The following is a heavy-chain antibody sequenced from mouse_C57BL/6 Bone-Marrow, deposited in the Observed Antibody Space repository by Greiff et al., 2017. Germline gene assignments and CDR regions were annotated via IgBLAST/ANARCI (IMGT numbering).Heavy chain of an antibody. CDR2: IYPRSGNT. V-gene: IGHV1-81*01. CDR3: ARPRVVATNAFDY. CDR1: GYTFTSYG. J-gene: IGHJ4*01. D-gene: IGHD1-1*01. Sequence: QVQLQQSGAELARPGASVKLSCKASGYTFTSYGIRWVKQRTGQGLEWIGEIYPRSGNTYYNEKFKGKATVTADKSSSTAYMELRSLTCEDSAVYVCARPRVVATNAFDYWGQGTTVTVSS.